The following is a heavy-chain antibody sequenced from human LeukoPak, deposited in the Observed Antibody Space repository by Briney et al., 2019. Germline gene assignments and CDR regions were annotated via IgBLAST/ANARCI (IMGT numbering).Heavy chain of an antibody. Sequence: EGSLRLSCAASGSTFSNAWMSWVRQAPGKGLEWVGRIKSKTDGGTTDYAAPVKGRFTISRDDSKNTLYLQMNSLKTEDTAVYYCTTDPLILWFGELFPFDYWGQGTLVTVSS. CDR2: IKSKTDGGTT. J-gene: IGHJ4*02. CDR1: GSTFSNAW. V-gene: IGHV3-15*01. CDR3: TTDPLILWFGELFPFDY. D-gene: IGHD3-10*01.